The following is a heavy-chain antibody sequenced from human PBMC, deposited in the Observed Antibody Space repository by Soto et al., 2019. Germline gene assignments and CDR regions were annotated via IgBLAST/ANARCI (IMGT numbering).Heavy chain of an antibody. D-gene: IGHD4-17*01. CDR1: GFTFSGYS. CDR3: ARDPAATVTTRVRWFDP. Sequence: DVQLAESGGGLVQPGGSLTLSCAASGFTFSGYSMNWVRLAPGKGLEWVSYISSSSNTIYYADSVKGRFTISRDNAKNSLYLQMSSRRAEDTAVYYCARDPAATVTTRVRWFDPWGQGTLVTVSS. CDR2: ISSSSNTI. V-gene: IGHV3-48*01. J-gene: IGHJ5*02.